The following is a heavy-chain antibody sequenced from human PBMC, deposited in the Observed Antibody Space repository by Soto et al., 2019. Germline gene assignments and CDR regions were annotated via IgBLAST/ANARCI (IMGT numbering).Heavy chain of an antibody. Sequence: GGSLRLSCAASGFTFSSYAMHWVRQAPGKGLEWVAVISYDGSNKYYADSVKGRFTISRDNSKNTLYLQMNSLRAEDTAVYYCARVQATMIVVVTPFDYWGQGTLVTVSS. CDR1: GFTFSSYA. D-gene: IGHD3-22*01. J-gene: IGHJ4*02. CDR3: ARVQATMIVVVTPFDY. CDR2: ISYDGSNK. V-gene: IGHV3-30-3*01.